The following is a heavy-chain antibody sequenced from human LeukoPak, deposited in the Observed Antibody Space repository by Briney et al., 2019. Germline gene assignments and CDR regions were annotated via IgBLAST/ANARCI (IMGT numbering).Heavy chain of an antibody. CDR3: ARDSGWFRFDY. CDR2: IKEDGSQK. V-gene: IGHV3-7*03. D-gene: IGHD6-13*01. CDR1: GFTFSSFW. J-gene: IGHJ4*02. Sequence: GGSLRLSCAASGFTFSSFWMTWVRQAPGKGLEWVANIKEDGSQKYYVDSVKGRFTISRDNAKISLFLQTNSLRADDTAVYYCARDSGWFRFDYWGQGTLVTVSS.